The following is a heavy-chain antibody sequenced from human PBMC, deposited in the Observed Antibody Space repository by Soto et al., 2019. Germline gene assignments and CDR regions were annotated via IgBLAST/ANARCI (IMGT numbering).Heavy chain of an antibody. CDR2: IIPILGIA. CDR1: GGTFGSST. D-gene: IGHD3-22*01. V-gene: IGHV1-69*04. Sequence: GASVKVSCKASGGTFGSSTISWVRQENGQGLEWMGRIIPILGIANYAQKFQGRVTITADKSTSTAYMELSSLRSEDTAVYYCARDLEYYDSSGYYLVSDYWGQGTLVTVSS. CDR3: ARDLEYYDSSGYYLVSDY. J-gene: IGHJ4*02.